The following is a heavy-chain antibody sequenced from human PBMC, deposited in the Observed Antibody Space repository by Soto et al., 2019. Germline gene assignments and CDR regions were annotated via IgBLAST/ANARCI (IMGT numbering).Heavy chain of an antibody. V-gene: IGHV3-74*01. D-gene: IGHD3-10*01. CDR1: GFTFSSYW. CDR2: IDEYGSTI. Sequence: EVQLVESGGGLVQPGGSLRLSCAASGFTFSSYWMHWVRQVPGKGLLWVSRIDEYGSTINYADSVKGRFTISRDNAKNTFYLEMNSPRAEDTALVFCTRDIGGKGAYWGQGILVTVSS. J-gene: IGHJ4*02. CDR3: TRDIGGKGAY.